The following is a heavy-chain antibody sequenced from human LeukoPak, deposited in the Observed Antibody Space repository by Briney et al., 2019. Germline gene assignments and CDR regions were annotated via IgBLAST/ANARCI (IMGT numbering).Heavy chain of an antibody. V-gene: IGHV3-23*01. D-gene: IGHD4-11*01. Sequence: GGSLRLSCAASGFTFSSYAMSWVRQAPGKGPEWVSAISGSGGSTYYADSVKGRFTISRDNSKNTLYLQMNSLRADDTAVYYCAKGLGVTLYYYYGMDVWGQGTTATVSS. CDR2: ISGSGGST. J-gene: IGHJ6*02. CDR1: GFTFSSYA. CDR3: AKGLGVTLYYYYGMDV.